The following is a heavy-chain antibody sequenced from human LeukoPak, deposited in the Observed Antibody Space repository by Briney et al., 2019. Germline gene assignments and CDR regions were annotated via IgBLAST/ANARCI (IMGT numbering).Heavy chain of an antibody. CDR3: ARGYSSSPNWFDP. Sequence: ASVKVSCKASGYTFTSYGISWVRQAPGQGLEWMGRIIPIFGTANYAQKFQGRVTITTDESTSTAYMELSSLRSEDTAVYYCARGYSSSPNWFDPWGQGTLVTVSS. D-gene: IGHD6-13*01. CDR1: GYTFTSYG. CDR2: IIPIFGTA. J-gene: IGHJ5*02. V-gene: IGHV1-69*05.